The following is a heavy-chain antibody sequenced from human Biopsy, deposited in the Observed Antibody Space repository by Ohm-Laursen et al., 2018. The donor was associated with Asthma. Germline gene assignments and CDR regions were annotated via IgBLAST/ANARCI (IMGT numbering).Heavy chain of an antibody. J-gene: IGHJ1*01. D-gene: IGHD3-3*02. CDR3: ARTFHFWSPYHAEHYQL. Sequence: SLRLSCAAPGFTFGDYWMSWVRQVPGKGLEWAANIKYDGSEKNHVDSLKGRFTISRDNAKNSLYLQMNSLRAEDTAVYYCARTFHFWSPYHAEHYQLWGQGTLVTVSS. CDR2: IKYDGSEK. V-gene: IGHV3-7*01. CDR1: GFTFGDYW.